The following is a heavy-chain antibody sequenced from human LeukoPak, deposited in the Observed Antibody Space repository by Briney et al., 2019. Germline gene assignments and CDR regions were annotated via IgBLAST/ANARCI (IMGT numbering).Heavy chain of an antibody. CDR2: IYYSGST. V-gene: IGHV4-39*01. CDR1: GGSISSYY. Sequence: SETLSLTCTVSGGSISSYYWGWIRQPPGKGLEWIGSIYYSGSTYYNPSLKSRVTISVDTSKNQFSLKLSSVTAADTAVYYCARLPYYGGYSRSFHYWGQGTLVTVSS. CDR3: ARLPYYGGYSRSFHY. J-gene: IGHJ4*02. D-gene: IGHD4-23*01.